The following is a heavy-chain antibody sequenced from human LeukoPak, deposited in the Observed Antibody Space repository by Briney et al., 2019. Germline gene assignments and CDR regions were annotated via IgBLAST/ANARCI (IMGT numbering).Heavy chain of an antibody. V-gene: IGHV3-23*01. CDR1: GFTFSSYA. Sequence: GGSLRLSCAASGFTFSSYAMSWVRQAPGKGLEWVSAINSGGNGIYSADSVKGRFTMSRDNSKNTLFLQMNSLRVEDTALYYCAKGGSSGWAIDYWGQGTLVTVSS. D-gene: IGHD6-19*01. CDR3: AKGGSSGWAIDY. CDR2: INSGGNGI. J-gene: IGHJ4*02.